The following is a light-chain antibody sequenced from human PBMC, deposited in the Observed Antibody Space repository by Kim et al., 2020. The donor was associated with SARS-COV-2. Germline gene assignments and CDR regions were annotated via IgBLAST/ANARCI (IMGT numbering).Light chain of an antibody. CDR2: EVS. Sequence: GQSVTISCTVTSSDVGGYNYVSWYQQHPGKAPKLMIYEVSKRPSGVPDRFSGSKSGNTASLTVSGLQAEDEADYYCSSYAGSNNPVFGGGTQLTVL. CDR3: SSYAGSNNPV. CDR1: SSDVGGYNY. V-gene: IGLV2-8*01. J-gene: IGLJ3*02.